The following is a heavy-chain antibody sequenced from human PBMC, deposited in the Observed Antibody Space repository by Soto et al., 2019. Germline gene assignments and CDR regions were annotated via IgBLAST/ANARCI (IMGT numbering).Heavy chain of an antibody. J-gene: IGHJ4*02. Sequence: GGSQRLSCAASDFAFSTFGMHWVRQAPGKGLEWVAVIWYDESNKYYADSVKGRFTISRDNSKNMLFLQMSSLRAEDTAVYYCARGNYGQTSHFDFWGQGTLVTVSS. D-gene: IGHD1-7*01. V-gene: IGHV3-33*01. CDR1: DFAFSTFG. CDR2: IWYDESNK. CDR3: ARGNYGQTSHFDF.